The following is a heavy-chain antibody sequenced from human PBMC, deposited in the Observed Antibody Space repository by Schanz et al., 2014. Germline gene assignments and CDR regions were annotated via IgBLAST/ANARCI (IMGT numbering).Heavy chain of an antibody. D-gene: IGHD4-17*01. CDR3: ARGYGDSPTDF. J-gene: IGHJ4*02. CDR1: GGTFSSFG. CDR2: ISPYNGNT. V-gene: IGHV1-18*01. Sequence: QVQLVQSGAEVKKPGSSVKVSCKASGGTFSSFGINWVRQAPGQGLEWMGWISPYNGNTNYAQKLQGRVTMTADTSTSTAYMELSSLRSEDTAVYYCARGYGDSPTDFWGQGTLVTVSS.